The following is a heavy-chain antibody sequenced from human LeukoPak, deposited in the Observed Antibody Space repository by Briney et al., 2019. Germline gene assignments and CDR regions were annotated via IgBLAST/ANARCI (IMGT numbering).Heavy chain of an antibody. Sequence: SETLSLTCTVSGGSISSGGYYWSWIRQPPGKGLEWIGYIYYSGSTYYNPSLKSRVSISVDTSKNQFSLKLSSVTAADTAVYYCARGGYVNNWFDPWGQGTLVTVSS. CDR1: GGSISSGGYY. CDR2: IYYSGST. D-gene: IGHD5-12*01. V-gene: IGHV4-31*03. CDR3: ARGGYVNNWFDP. J-gene: IGHJ5*02.